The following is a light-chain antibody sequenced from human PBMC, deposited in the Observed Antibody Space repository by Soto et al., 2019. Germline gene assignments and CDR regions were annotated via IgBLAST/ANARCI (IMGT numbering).Light chain of an antibody. CDR2: EGS. CDR3: CSYAGSSTLVV. J-gene: IGLJ2*01. Sequence: QSALTQPASVSGSPGQSITISCTGTSSDVGSYNLVSWYQQHPGKAPKLMIYEGSKRPSGVSNRFSGSKSGNPASLTISGLQAEDEAHYYCCSYAGSSTLVVFGGGTKLTVL. V-gene: IGLV2-23*03. CDR1: SSDVGSYNL.